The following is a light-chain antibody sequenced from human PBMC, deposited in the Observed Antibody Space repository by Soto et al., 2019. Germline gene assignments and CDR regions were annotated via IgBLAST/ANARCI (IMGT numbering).Light chain of an antibody. Sequence: DIQMTQSPSSLSASVGDRVTITCRASQTIKSYLNWYQHKPGKAPQLLISGASSLQGGVPSRFSGSASGPEFTPTISSLHPEDIATYYCQQCCTSPYTFVQGTKL. CDR3: QQCCTSPYT. V-gene: IGKV1-39*01. CDR2: GAS. J-gene: IGKJ2*01. CDR1: QTIKSY.